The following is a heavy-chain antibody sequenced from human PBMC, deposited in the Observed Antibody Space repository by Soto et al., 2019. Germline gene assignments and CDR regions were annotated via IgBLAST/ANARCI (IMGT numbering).Heavy chain of an antibody. D-gene: IGHD3-16*01. CDR3: ARDGGGTTWDL. J-gene: IGHJ5*02. CDR2: IKQDGSDK. Sequence: EEQLVESGGGVVQPGGSLRLSCEASGFTFSSYWMNWVRQAPGKGLEWVANIKQDGSDKYYVDSVKGRFTISRDNAKNSLYLQRNSLRAEDTAVYYCARDGGGTTWDLWGQGTLVTVSS. CDR1: GFTFSSYW. V-gene: IGHV3-7*01.